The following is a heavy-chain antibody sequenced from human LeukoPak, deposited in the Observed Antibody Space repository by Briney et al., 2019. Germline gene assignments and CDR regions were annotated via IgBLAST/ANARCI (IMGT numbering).Heavy chain of an antibody. J-gene: IGHJ4*02. CDR2: ISGGGGST. Sequence: VQPGGSLRLSCAASGFTFSSYSMNWVRQAPGKGLEWVSTISGGGGSTYYADSVKGRFTISRDNSKNTLYLQVNSLRAEDTAVYYCAKGGKWDVTPFDYWGQGTLVTVSS. D-gene: IGHD1-26*01. V-gene: IGHV3-23*01. CDR3: AKGGKWDVTPFDY. CDR1: GFTFSSYS.